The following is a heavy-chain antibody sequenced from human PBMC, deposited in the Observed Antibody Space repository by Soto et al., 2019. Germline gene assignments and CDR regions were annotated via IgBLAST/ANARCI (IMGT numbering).Heavy chain of an antibody. CDR2: IGTAGDT. CDR1: GFTFSSYD. J-gene: IGHJ4*02. D-gene: IGHD6-19*01. CDR3: ARAVGSGWYDY. V-gene: IGHV3-13*01. Sequence: EVQLVESGGGLVQPGGSLRLSCAASGFTFSSYDMHWVRQATGKGLEWVSAIGTAGDTYYPGSVKGRFTISRENAKNSLYLQMNGLRAEDTAVYYCARAVGSGWYDYWGQGTLVTVSS.